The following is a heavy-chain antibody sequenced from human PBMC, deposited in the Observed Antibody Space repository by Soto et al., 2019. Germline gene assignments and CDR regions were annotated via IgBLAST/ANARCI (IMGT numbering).Heavy chain of an antibody. CDR3: ARRDTSGYYYGDFGN. Sequence: EVQLVQSGAEVKKAGESLRISCKASGYYFSSYWIGWVRQKPGKGLEWVGIISPDDSETRYSPSFQGHVTISADKSLSTAYLQWTSLRASDSAVYFCARRDTSGYYYGDFGNWGQGTLVTVSS. V-gene: IGHV5-51*01. CDR1: GYYFSSYW. CDR2: ISPDDSET. D-gene: IGHD3-22*01. J-gene: IGHJ4*02.